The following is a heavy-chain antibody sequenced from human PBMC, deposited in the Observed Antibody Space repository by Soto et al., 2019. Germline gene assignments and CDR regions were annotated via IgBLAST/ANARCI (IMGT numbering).Heavy chain of an antibody. J-gene: IGHJ6*02. V-gene: IGHV4-31*03. CDR2: IYYSGST. CDR3: AREGIQLWHSLYYYYGMDV. D-gene: IGHD5-18*01. Sequence: PSETLSLTCTVSGGSISSGGYYWSWIRQHPGKGLEWIGYIYYSGSTYYNPSLKSRVTISVDTSKNQFSLKLSSVTAADTAVYYCAREGIQLWHSLYYYYGMDVWGQGTTVTVS. CDR1: GGSISSGGYY.